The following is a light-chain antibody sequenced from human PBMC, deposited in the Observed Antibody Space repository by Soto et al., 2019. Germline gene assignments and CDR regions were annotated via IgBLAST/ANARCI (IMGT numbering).Light chain of an antibody. Sequence: QSVLTQPPSVSAAPGQKVTISCSGSSSNIGSNYVSWYQQLPGRAPKLVIYDNSKRPSGIPDRFSGSKSGSSATLGVTGLQTGDEADYYCGTWDSDLSAEAFGGGTKLTVL. CDR1: SSNIGSNY. J-gene: IGLJ3*02. CDR3: GTWDSDLSAEA. V-gene: IGLV1-51*01. CDR2: DNS.